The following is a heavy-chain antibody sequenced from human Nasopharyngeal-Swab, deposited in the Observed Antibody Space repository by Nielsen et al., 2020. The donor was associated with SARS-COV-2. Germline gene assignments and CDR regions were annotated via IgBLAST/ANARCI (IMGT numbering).Heavy chain of an antibody. Sequence: SQTLSLTCPVSGGSISSYYWSWIRQPPGKGLEWIGYIYYSGSTNYNPSLKSRVTISVDTSKNQFSLKLSSVTAADTAVYYCARLVLGYCSSTSCYTGLKFDPWGQGTLVTVSS. V-gene: IGHV4-59*08. D-gene: IGHD2-2*02. CDR2: IYYSGST. J-gene: IGHJ5*02. CDR3: ARLVLGYCSSTSCYTGLKFDP. CDR1: GGSISSYY.